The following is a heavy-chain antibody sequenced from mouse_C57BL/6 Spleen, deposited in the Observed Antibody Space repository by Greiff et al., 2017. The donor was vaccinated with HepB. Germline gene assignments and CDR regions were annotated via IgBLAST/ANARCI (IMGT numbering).Heavy chain of an antibody. D-gene: IGHD5-1*01. Sequence: EVKVEESGGGLVQPGGSMKLSCAASGFTFSDAWMDWVRQSPEKGLEWVAEIRNKANNNATYYAESVKGRFTISRDDSKSSVYLQMNSLRAEDTGMYYCTRRRTYFAYWGQGTLVTVSA. J-gene: IGHJ3*01. V-gene: IGHV6-6*01. CDR2: IRNKANNNAT. CDR3: TRRRTYFAY. CDR1: GFTFSDAW.